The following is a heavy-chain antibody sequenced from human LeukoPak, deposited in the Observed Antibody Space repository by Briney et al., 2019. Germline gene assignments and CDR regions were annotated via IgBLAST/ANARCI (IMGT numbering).Heavy chain of an antibody. CDR1: GGSISSYY. D-gene: IGHD2-2*01. CDR3: ARAGHCSSTICYGDHYYYMDV. J-gene: IGHJ6*03. V-gene: IGHV4-59*01. CDR2: ISYGGST. Sequence: SETLSLTCTVSGGSISSYYWSWIRQPPGKGLEWIGYISYGGSTNYNPSLKSRVTISVDTSKNQFSLKLSSVTAADTAVYYSARAGHCSSTICYGDHYYYMDVWGKGTTVTVSS.